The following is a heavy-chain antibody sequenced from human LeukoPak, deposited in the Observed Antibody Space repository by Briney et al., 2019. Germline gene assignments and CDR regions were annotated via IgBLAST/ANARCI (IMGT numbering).Heavy chain of an antibody. J-gene: IGHJ4*02. Sequence: PGGSLRLSCAASGFTFSSYAMSWVRQAPGKGLEWVSLISGTGAGADYADSVKGRFTISRDNSKNTLSLQMNSLKAEDTAVYYCAKHVRTNVWFFDLWGQGTLVTVSS. CDR3: AKHVRTNVWFFDL. D-gene: IGHD3-9*01. CDR2: ISGTGAGA. CDR1: GFTFSSYA. V-gene: IGHV3-23*01.